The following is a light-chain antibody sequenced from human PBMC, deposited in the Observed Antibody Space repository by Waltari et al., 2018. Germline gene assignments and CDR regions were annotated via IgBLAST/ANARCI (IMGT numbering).Light chain of an antibody. CDR1: QSVLYSSNNKNY. CDR3: QQYYSTPPT. V-gene: IGKV4-1*01. Sequence: DIVMTQSPDSLAVSLGERATINCKSSQSVLYSSNNKNYLAWYQQKPGQPPKLLIYWASTRESGFPDRFSGSVSGTDFTLTISSLQAEDVAVYYCQQYYSTPPTFGQGTKVEIK. J-gene: IGKJ1*01. CDR2: WAS.